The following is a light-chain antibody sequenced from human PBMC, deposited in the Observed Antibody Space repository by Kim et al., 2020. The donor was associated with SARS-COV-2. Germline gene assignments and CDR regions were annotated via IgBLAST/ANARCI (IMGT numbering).Light chain of an antibody. CDR1: QDIGNY. J-gene: IGKJ1*01. CDR3: QKYDSAPWT. Sequence: ASLGDVVTITCRASQDIGNYLAWYQQKPGEPPKLLIYSASSLQSGVPSRFGGRGSGTDFTLTISSLQPEDDATYYCQKYDSAPWTFGQGTKVDIK. CDR2: SAS. V-gene: IGKV1-27*01.